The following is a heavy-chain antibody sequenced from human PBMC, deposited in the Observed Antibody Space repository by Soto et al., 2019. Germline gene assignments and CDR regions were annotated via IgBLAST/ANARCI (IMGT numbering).Heavy chain of an antibody. CDR3: AGAYDYDSSGYWLV. Sequence: SETLSLTCTVSGGSISSYYWSWIRQPPGKGLEWIGYIYYSGSTNYNPSLKSRVTISVDTSKNQFSLKLSSVTAADTAVYYCAGAYDYDSSGYWLVWGQGTLVTVSS. V-gene: IGHV4-59*01. CDR1: GGSISSYY. J-gene: IGHJ4*02. D-gene: IGHD3-22*01. CDR2: IYYSGST.